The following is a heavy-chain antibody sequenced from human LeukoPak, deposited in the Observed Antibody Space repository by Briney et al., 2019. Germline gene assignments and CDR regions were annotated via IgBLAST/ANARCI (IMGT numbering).Heavy chain of an antibody. J-gene: IGHJ5*02. CDR2: INPNSGGT. Sequence: ASVKVSCKASGYTFTGYYMHWVRQAPGQGLEWMGWINPNSGGTNYAQKFQGRVTMTRDTSISTAYMELGRLRSDDTAVYYCARVNRDLARRQYGFDPWGQGTLVTVSS. CDR1: GYTFTGYY. CDR3: ARVNRDLARRQYGFDP. D-gene: IGHD1-14*01. V-gene: IGHV1-2*02.